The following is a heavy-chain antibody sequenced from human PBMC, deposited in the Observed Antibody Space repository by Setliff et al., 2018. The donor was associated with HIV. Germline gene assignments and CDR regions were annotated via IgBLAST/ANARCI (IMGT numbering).Heavy chain of an antibody. CDR3: ARHTLSLNPFDP. V-gene: IGHV4-59*08. CDR2: IYNSGST. Sequence: SETLSLTCTVSGGSINSYFWSWIRQPPGKALEWIGYIYNSGSTNYNPSLRSRGTISVDTSKNQFSLKLKSVTAADTAVYYCARHTLSLNPFDPWGQGTLVTVSS. CDR1: GGSINSYF. J-gene: IGHJ5*02.